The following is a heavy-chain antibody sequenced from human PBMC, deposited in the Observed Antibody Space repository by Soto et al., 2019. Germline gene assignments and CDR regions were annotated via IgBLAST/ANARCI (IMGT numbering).Heavy chain of an antibody. V-gene: IGHV3-21*06. CDR1: GFMFSSYR. Sequence: EVQLVESGGGLVKWGGSLTLSCAASGFMFSSYRMNWVRQAPGKGLEWVSSINSGGTYRYYADSVQGRFTISRNNARNSFYLQMNSLGVEDTAVYYCVIDLTTYGSHHFDYWGQGTLVTVFS. J-gene: IGHJ4*02. D-gene: IGHD3-10*01. CDR2: INSGGTYR. CDR3: VIDLTTYGSHHFDY.